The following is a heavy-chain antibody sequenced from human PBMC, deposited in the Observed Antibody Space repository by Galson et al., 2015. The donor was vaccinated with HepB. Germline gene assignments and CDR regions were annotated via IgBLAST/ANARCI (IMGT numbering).Heavy chain of an antibody. D-gene: IGHD2-15*01. V-gene: IGHV3-48*02. CDR3: ARDCGGGKCYSDPFDS. CDR2: INKGGDKT. Sequence: SLRLSCAAAGFSFSDYDMNWVRQAPGKGLQWISWINKGGDKTWYADSVKGRSTISRDNADNLLYLRINSLRDEDTATYYCARDCGGGKCYSDPFDSWGQGTLLTVSS. CDR1: GFSFSDYD. J-gene: IGHJ4*02.